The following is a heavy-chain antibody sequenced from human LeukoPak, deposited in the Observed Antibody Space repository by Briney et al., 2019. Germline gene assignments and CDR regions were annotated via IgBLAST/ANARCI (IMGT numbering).Heavy chain of an antibody. Sequence: SETLSLTCTVSGGSISSYYWSWIRQPPGKGLEWIGCIYYSGSTNYNPSLKSRVTISVDTSKNQFSLKLSSVTAADTAVYYCARVNENDFWSGYPRGGWFDPWGQGTLVTVSS. D-gene: IGHD3-3*01. J-gene: IGHJ5*02. CDR3: ARVNENDFWSGYPRGGWFDP. V-gene: IGHV4-59*01. CDR2: IYYSGST. CDR1: GGSISSYY.